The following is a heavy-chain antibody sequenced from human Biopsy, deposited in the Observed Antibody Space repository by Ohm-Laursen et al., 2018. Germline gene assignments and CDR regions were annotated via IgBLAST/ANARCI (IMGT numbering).Heavy chain of an antibody. Sequence: SVKVSCKASGGAFSSFAISWVRQAPGQGLEWMGGILPTFHTTSYAQKFQGRITITADEFPRTAYMELSGLRSEDTAVYYCASLEDRTFDKWGQGTLVTVSS. V-gene: IGHV1-69*13. CDR2: ILPTFHTT. CDR3: ASLEDRTFDK. J-gene: IGHJ4*02. CDR1: GGAFSSFA.